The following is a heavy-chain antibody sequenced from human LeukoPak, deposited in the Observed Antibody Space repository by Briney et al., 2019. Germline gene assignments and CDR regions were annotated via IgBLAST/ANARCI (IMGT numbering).Heavy chain of an antibody. V-gene: IGHV4-34*01. J-gene: IGHJ4*02. CDR2: IYHSGST. D-gene: IGHD3-22*01. Sequence: SETLSLTCAVYDGSFSGYYWNWIRQPPGKGLEWIGYIYHSGSTYYNPSLKSRVTISVDRSKNQFSLKLSSVTAADTAVYYCARDGGDSSGFYFDYWGQGTLVTVSS. CDR1: DGSFSGYY. CDR3: ARDGGDSSGFYFDY.